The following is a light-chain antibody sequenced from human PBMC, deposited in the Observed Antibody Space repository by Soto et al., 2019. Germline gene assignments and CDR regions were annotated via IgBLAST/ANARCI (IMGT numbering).Light chain of an antibody. CDR2: DAS. V-gene: IGKV3-20*01. CDR3: QQYGSSPWT. Sequence: EIVLTQSPGTLSLSPGERATLSCRASQSFSSYLAWYQQKPGQAPRLLIYDASSRATGIPDRFSGSGSGTDFTLTISRLEPEDFAVYYCQQYGSSPWTFGQGTKVDIK. J-gene: IGKJ1*01. CDR1: QSFSSY.